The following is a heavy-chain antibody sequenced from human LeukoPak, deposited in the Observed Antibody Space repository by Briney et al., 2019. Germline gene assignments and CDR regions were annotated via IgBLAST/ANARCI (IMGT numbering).Heavy chain of an antibody. V-gene: IGHV3-11*01. CDR2: ISSSGSTI. D-gene: IGHD1-26*01. CDR1: GFTFSDYY. Sequence: PGGSLRLSCAASGFTFSDYYMSWICQAPGKGLEWVSYISSSGSTIYYADSVKGRFTISRDNAKNPLYLQMNSLRAEDTAVYYCARTSVGRFSPFDYWGQGTLVTVSS. J-gene: IGHJ4*02. CDR3: ARTSVGRFSPFDY.